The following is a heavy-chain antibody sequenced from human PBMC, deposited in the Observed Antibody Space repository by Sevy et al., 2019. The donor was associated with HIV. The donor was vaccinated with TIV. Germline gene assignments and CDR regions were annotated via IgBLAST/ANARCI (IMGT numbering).Heavy chain of an antibody. CDR2: ISGSGGST. Sequence: GGSLRLSCVASGITFSNYAMSWVRQAPGKGLEWVSGISGSGGSTYYADSMKGRLTISRDNSKNKLYLQMNSRRVEDTAVYYCVKDFGGSFVIGYFDYWGQGTLVTVSS. V-gene: IGHV3-23*01. D-gene: IGHD3-16*01. CDR3: VKDFGGSFVIGYFDY. CDR1: GITFSNYA. J-gene: IGHJ4*02.